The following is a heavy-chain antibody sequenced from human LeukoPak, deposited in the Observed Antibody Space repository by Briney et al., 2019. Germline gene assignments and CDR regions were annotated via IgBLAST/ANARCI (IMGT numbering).Heavy chain of an antibody. V-gene: IGHV4-39*01. CDR3: ARQEGTATTDNWFDP. CDR2: IYYSGST. J-gene: IGHJ5*02. CDR1: GGSISSSSYY. Sequence: SSETLSLTCTVSGGSISSSSYYWGWIRQPPGKGLEWIGSIYYSGSTYYNPSLKSRVTISVDTSKNQFSLKLSSVTAADTAVYYCARQEGTATTDNWFDPWGQGTLVTVSS. D-gene: IGHD4-11*01.